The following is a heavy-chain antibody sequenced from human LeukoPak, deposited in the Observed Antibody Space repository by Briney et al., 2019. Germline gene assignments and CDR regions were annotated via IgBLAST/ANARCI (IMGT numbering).Heavy chain of an antibody. CDR1: GGSISSGSYY. CDR3: ARDGWEWELLDY. CDR2: IYTSGST. D-gene: IGHD1-26*01. J-gene: IGHJ4*02. V-gene: IGHV4-61*02. Sequence: SQTLSLTCTVSGGSISSGSYYWSWIRQPAGKGLEWIGRIYTSGSTNYNPSLKSRVTISVDTSKNQFSLKLSSVTAADTAVYYCARDGWEWELLDYWGQGTLVTVSS.